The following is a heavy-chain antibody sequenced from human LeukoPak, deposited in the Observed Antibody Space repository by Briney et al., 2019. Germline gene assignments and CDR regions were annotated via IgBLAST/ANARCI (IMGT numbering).Heavy chain of an antibody. J-gene: IGHJ3*02. CDR1: GYTFTSNY. D-gene: IGHD6-13*01. CDR3: ARVGEQLVRLDAFDI. V-gene: IGHV1-46*01. Sequence: GASVKVSCKAFGYTFTSNYMHWVRQAPGQGLEWMGIINPSGGSTSYAQKFQGRVTMTRDMSTSTVYMELSSLRSEDTAVYYCARVGEQLVRLDAFDIWGQGTMVTVSS. CDR2: INPSGGST.